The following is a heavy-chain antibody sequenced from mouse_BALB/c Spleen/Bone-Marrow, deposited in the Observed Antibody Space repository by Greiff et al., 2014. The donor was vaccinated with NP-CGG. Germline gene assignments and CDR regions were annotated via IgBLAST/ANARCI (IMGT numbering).Heavy chain of an antibody. J-gene: IGHJ4*01. CDR2: INPSNGRT. Sequence: VQLQQSGDELVKPGASVKLSCMASGFTFTSYWIHWVKQRPGQGPEWIGEINPSNGRTNYNEKFKSKATLTEDKSSSTAYMQLSSLTSEDSAVYYCARDGNYGYAMDYWGQGTSVTVSS. CDR3: ARDGNYGYAMDY. D-gene: IGHD2-1*01. V-gene: IGHV1S81*02. CDR1: GFTFTSYW.